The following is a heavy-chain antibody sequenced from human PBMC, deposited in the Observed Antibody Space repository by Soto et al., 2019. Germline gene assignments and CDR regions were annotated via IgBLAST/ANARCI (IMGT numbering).Heavy chain of an antibody. CDR1: GFTFSIYG. CDR2: IYSAGNT. Sequence: GESLKISCAASGFTFSIYGMSWVRQAPGKGLEWISIIYSAGNTYYADSVKGRFTISRDNSKNTLYLQMNSLGAEDTAVYYCARDFVVGGPTINYYYGMDVWGQGTTVTVSS. V-gene: IGHV3-66*01. D-gene: IGHD1-26*01. CDR3: ARDFVVGGPTINYYYGMDV. J-gene: IGHJ6*02.